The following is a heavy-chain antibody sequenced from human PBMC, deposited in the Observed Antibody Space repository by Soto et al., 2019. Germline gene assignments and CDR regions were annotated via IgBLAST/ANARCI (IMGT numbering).Heavy chain of an antibody. D-gene: IGHD4-17*01. CDR2: IYSGGTT. J-gene: IGHJ2*01. CDR1: VFTVSSHY. Sequence: EVQLVASVGGLVQTGGSLRLSCAASVFTVSSHYMSWFRQDPGKWLEWVSVIYSGGTTYYADSVKGRFTISRDNSKNSMYIQMSSLRAEDTAVYYCARDAYPIYGEANVEWSFALWGRGTLVTVSS. CDR3: ARDAYPIYGEANVEWSFAL. V-gene: IGHV3-66*01.